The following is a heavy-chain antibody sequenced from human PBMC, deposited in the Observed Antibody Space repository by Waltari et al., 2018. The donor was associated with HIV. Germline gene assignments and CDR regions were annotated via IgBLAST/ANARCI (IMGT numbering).Heavy chain of an antibody. D-gene: IGHD6-19*01. CDR1: GLTFSDYY. CDR2: ISGSGTST. Sequence: QVQLVESGGGLVKPGGSLRLSCAASGLTFSDYYMSWSRQAPGKGLEWVSYISGSGTSTYYIESVKGRFTISRDNARDSVYLQMSNLRPEDTAVYYCASKSTGWYADWGQGTLVTVSS. CDR3: ASKSTGWYAD. J-gene: IGHJ4*02. V-gene: IGHV3-11*01.